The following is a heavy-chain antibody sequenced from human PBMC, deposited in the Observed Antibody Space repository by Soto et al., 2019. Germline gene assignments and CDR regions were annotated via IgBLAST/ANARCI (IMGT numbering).Heavy chain of an antibody. Sequence: QITLKESGPTLVKPTQTLTLTCTFSGFSLSTSGVGVGWIRQPPGKALEWLALIYWDDDKRYSPSLKSRLTITKDTSKNQVVLTMTNMDPVDTATYYCAHLFPPLYTAMASGWFDPWGQGTLVTVSS. CDR3: AHLFPPLYTAMASGWFDP. D-gene: IGHD5-18*01. CDR1: GFSLSTSGVG. V-gene: IGHV2-5*02. CDR2: IYWDDDK. J-gene: IGHJ5*02.